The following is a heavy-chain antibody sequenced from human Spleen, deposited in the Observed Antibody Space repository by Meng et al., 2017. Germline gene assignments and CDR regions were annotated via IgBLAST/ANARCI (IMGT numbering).Heavy chain of an antibody. J-gene: IGHJ4*02. D-gene: IGHD4-11*01. CDR3: ARGPTTMAHDFDY. Sequence: VQLQLSGAGLLKTSVSLSLTCVVSGGSFSDYYWSWIRQPPGKGLEWIGEINHSGSTNYNPSLESRATISVDTSQNNLSLKLSSVTAADSAVYYCARGPTTMAHDFDYWGQGTLVTVSS. V-gene: IGHV4-34*01. CDR1: GGSFSDYY. CDR2: INHSGST.